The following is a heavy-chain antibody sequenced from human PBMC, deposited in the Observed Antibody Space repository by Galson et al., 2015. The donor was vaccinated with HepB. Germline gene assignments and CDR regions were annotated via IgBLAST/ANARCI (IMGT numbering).Heavy chain of an antibody. Sequence: TLSLTCSVSGDSVRSGTHYWSWIRQPSGKGLEWIGYIYFSGSTNYNPSLRSRVTISADTSKNQFSLKLNSVTAADTAVYYCARASEGQWLYYFDYWGQGTLVTVSS. J-gene: IGHJ4*02. CDR2: IYFSGST. CDR3: ARASEGQWLYYFDY. D-gene: IGHD6-19*01. V-gene: IGHV4-61*01. CDR1: GDSVRSGTHY.